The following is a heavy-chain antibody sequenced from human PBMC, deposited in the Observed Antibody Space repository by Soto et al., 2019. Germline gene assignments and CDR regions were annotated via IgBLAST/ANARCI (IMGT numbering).Heavy chain of an antibody. D-gene: IGHD2-2*01. J-gene: IGHJ4*02. CDR2: ISWNSGSI. CDR1: GFTFDDYA. Sequence: GGSLRLSCAASGFTFDDYAMHWVRQAPGKGLEWVSGISWNSGSIGCADSVKGRFTISRDNAKNSLYLQMNSLRAEDTALYYCAKGLGYCSSTSCYPFDYWGQGTLVTVSS. V-gene: IGHV3-9*01. CDR3: AKGLGYCSSTSCYPFDY.